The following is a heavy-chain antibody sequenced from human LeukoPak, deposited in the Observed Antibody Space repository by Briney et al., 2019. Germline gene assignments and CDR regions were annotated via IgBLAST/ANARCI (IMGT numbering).Heavy chain of an antibody. J-gene: IGHJ4*02. V-gene: IGHV3-21*01. CDR1: GFTFSSYS. D-gene: IGHD6-19*01. CDR3: ARVPLGGYISGSYLDY. CDR2: ISSSSSYI. Sequence: GGSLRLSCGASGFTFSSYSMNWVHQAPGKGLEWFSSISSSSSYIYYADSVKGRFTISRDNAKNSLYLQMNSLRAEDTAVYYCARVPLGGYISGSYLDYWGQGTLVTVSS.